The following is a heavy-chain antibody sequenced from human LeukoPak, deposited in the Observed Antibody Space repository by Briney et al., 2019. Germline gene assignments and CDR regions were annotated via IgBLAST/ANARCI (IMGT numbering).Heavy chain of an antibody. CDR2: MNPNSGNT. V-gene: IGHV1-8*01. CDR3: ARDSGWLNWFDP. CDR1: GYTFTSYD. J-gene: IGHJ5*02. Sequence: ASVKVSCKASGYTFTSYDINWVRQATGQGLEWMGWMNPNSGNTGYAQKFQGRVTMTRNTSISTAYMELSSLRSEDTAVYYCARDSGWLNWFDPWGQGTLVTVSS. D-gene: IGHD3-22*01.